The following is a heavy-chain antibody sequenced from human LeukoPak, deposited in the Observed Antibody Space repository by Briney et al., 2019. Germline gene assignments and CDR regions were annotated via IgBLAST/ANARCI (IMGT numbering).Heavy chain of an antibody. D-gene: IGHD5/OR15-5a*01. Sequence: SETLSLTCTVSGDSITSDYCWGWIRQSPGKGLQWIGSIYRHGSDYYNPSLNSRVAMSIDTSKNQFSLELSSVTAADTTVYYCAVNSTKHTFDIWGQGTMVTVSS. CDR1: GDSITSDYC. V-gene: IGHV4-38-2*02. J-gene: IGHJ3*02. CDR3: AVNSTKHTFDI. CDR2: IYRHGSD.